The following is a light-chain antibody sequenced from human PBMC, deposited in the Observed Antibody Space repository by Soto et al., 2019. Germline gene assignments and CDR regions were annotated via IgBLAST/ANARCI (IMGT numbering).Light chain of an antibody. CDR3: QSYDSRQSYG. CDR1: SSNIGADYD. J-gene: IGLJ1*01. V-gene: IGLV1-40*01. Sequence: QSVLTQPPSVSGAPGQRVTISCTGSSSNIGADYDVHWYQQLPGTAPKLLIYGNRNRPSGVPDRFSGSMSGTSASLAITGLQDEGEPVNYCQSYDSRQSYGLGTGTKVTLL. CDR2: GNR.